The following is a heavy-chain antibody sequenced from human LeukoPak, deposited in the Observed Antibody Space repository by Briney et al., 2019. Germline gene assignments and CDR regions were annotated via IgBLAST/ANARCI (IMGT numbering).Heavy chain of an antibody. CDR1: GFTFDDYA. J-gene: IGHJ6*02. CDR3: AKDALIPYCSSTSCSSYYYYYGMDV. V-gene: IGHV3-9*01. D-gene: IGHD2-2*01. Sequence: GGSLRLSCAASGFTFDDYAMHWVRQAPGKGLEWVSGISWNSGSIVYADSVKGRFTISRDNAKNSLYLQMNSLRAEDTALYYCAKDALIPYCSSTSCSSYYYYYGMDVWGQGTTVTVSS. CDR2: ISWNSGSI.